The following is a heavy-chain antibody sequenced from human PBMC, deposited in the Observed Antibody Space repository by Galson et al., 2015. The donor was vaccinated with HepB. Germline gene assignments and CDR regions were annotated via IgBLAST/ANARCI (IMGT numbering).Heavy chain of an antibody. CDR3: ARLHPHYDILTGYSYFYYYYYMDV. V-gene: IGHV4-39*01. CDR2: IFYSGST. J-gene: IGHJ6*03. CDR1: GFSFSSYS. Sequence: LRLSCAASGFSFSSYSMNWLRQPPGKGLEWIGNIFYSGSTYYNPSLKSRVTISVDTSKNRFSLQLSSVTAADTAVFYCARLHPHYDILTGYSYFYYYYYMDVWGKGTTVTVSS. D-gene: IGHD3-9*01.